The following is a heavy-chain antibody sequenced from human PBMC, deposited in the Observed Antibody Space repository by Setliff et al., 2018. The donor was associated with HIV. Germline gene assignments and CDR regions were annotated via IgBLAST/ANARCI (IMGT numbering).Heavy chain of an antibody. J-gene: IGHJ4*02. CDR3: ARGFRFRGIAAAAAFDY. D-gene: IGHD6-13*01. CDR1: GYTFTGYY. CDR2: INPNSGGT. Sequence: ASMKVSCKASGYTFTGYYMHWVRQAPGQGLEWMGWINPNSGGTNYAQKFQGRVTMTRDTSISTAYMELSRLRSDDTAVYYCARGFRFRGIAAAAAFDYWGQGTLVTVSS. V-gene: IGHV1-2*02.